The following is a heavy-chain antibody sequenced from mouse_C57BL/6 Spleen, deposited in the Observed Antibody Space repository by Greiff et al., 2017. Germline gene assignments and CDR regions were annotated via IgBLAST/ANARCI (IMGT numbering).Heavy chain of an antibody. CDR3: ARHDGYLYYYAMDY. CDR1: GYTFTSYW. J-gene: IGHJ4*01. V-gene: IGHV1-55*01. D-gene: IGHD2-3*01. Sequence: QVQLQQPGAELVKPGASVKMSCKASGYTFTSYWITWVKQRPGQGLEWIGDIYPGSGSTNYNEQFKSKATLTVDTSSSTAYMQLSSLTSEDSAVYYCARHDGYLYYYAMDYWGQGTSVTVSS. CDR2: IYPGSGST.